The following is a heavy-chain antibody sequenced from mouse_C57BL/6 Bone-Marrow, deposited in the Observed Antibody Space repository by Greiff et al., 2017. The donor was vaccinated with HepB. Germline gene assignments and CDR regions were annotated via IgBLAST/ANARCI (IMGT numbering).Heavy chain of an antibody. V-gene: IGHV1-69*01. J-gene: IGHJ2*01. D-gene: IGHD2-4*01. CDR1: GYTFTSYW. Sequence: QVQLQQPGAELVMPGASVKLSCKASGYTFTSYWMHWVKQRPGQGLEWIGEIDPSDSYTNYNQKFKGKSTLTVDKSSSTAYMQLSSLTSEDSAVYYGARSYYYDFDYWGQGTALTVSS. CDR3: ARSYYYDFDY. CDR2: IDPSDSYT.